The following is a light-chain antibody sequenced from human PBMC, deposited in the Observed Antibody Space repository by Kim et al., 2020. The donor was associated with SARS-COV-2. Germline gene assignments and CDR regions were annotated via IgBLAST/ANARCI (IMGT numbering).Light chain of an antibody. CDR3: QQYNNWPQT. Sequence: EIVMTQSPATLSVSPGERATLSCRASQSVSSNLAWYQQKPGRAPRLLIYGASTRATVIPARFSGSGSGTEFTLTISSLQSEDFAVYYCQQYNNWPQTFGQGTKVDIK. CDR2: GAS. CDR1: QSVSSN. V-gene: IGKV3-15*01. J-gene: IGKJ1*01.